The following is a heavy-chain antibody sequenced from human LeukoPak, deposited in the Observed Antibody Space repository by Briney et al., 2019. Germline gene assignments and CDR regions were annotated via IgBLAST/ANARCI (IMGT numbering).Heavy chain of an antibody. CDR2: FHYSGSN. D-gene: IGHD1-26*01. V-gene: IGHV4-39*01. CDR3: ARGSGSYHVDY. CDR1: GGSISSTYYY. Sequence: PSETLSLTCTVSGGSISSTYYYWGWIRQPPGKGLEWIGNFHYSGSNSYNPSLKSRVTMTVDTSKNQFSLRLSSVTAADTAVYYCARGSGSYHVDYWGQGTLVTVSS. J-gene: IGHJ4*02.